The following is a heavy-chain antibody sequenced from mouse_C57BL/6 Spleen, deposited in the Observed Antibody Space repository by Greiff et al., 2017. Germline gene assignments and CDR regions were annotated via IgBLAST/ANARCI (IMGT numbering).Heavy chain of an antibody. CDR1: GYTFTSYW. V-gene: IGHV1-55*01. J-gene: IGHJ4*01. CDR3: GRDEQGDY. CDR2: IYPGSGST. Sequence: QVQLQQPGAELVKPGASVKMSCKASGYTFTSYWMTWVKQRPGQGLEWIGVIYPGSGSTNYNEKFKSKDTLTVDTSSSTAYMQLRRLTSEDSAVYCWGRDEQGDYWGQGTSVTVS.